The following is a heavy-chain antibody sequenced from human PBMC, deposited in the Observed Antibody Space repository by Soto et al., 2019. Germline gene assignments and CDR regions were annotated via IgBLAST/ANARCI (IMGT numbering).Heavy chain of an antibody. CDR3: ARVGYCSGYSCHYMDV. J-gene: IGHJ6*03. Sequence: QVQLVQSGGEVKAPGASVKVSCKASGYTFTSYGFNWVRQAPGQGLEWMGWISADNVHINYAQKFQGRVTMTTDTFTSTAYLELRSLRSDDTAVYYCARVGYCSGYSCHYMDVWGRGTTVTVSS. D-gene: IGHD2-2*01. CDR2: ISADNVHI. CDR1: GYTFTSYG. V-gene: IGHV1-18*01.